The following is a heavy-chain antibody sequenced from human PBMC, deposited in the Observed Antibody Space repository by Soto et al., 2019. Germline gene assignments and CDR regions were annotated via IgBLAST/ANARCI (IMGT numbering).Heavy chain of an antibody. D-gene: IGHD2-21*02. V-gene: IGHV1-69*01. CDR1: GGTFSSYA. J-gene: IGHJ6*02. CDR3: ARASTYCGGDCYPLLDV. Sequence: QVQLVQSGAEVKKPGSSVKVSCKASGGTFSSYAISWVRQAPGQGLEWMGGIIPIFGTANYAQKFQGRVTITADETTSTAYMELSSLRSEDTAVYYCARASTYCGGDCYPLLDVWGQGTTVTVSS. CDR2: IIPIFGTA.